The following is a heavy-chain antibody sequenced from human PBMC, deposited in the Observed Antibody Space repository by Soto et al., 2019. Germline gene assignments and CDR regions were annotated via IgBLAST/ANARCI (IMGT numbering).Heavy chain of an antibody. Sequence: GSLRLSCAASGFTFSSYAMSWVRQAPGKGLEWVSAISGSGGSTYYADSVKGRFTISRDNSKNTLYLQMNSLRAEDTAVYYCAKALGRDGYKNLDYWGQGTLVTVSS. CDR2: ISGSGGST. J-gene: IGHJ4*02. D-gene: IGHD5-12*01. V-gene: IGHV3-23*01. CDR1: GFTFSSYA. CDR3: AKALGRDGYKNLDY.